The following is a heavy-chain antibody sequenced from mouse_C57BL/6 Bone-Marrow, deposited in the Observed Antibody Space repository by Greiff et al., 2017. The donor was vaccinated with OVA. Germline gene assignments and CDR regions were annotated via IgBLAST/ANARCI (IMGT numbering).Heavy chain of an antibody. CDR2: IDPETGGT. CDR1: GYTFTDYE. J-gene: IGHJ4*01. V-gene: IGHV1-15*01. Sequence: VKLVESGAELVRPGASVTLSCKASGYTFTDYEMHWVKQTPVHGLDWIGAIDPETGGTAYNQKFKGKALLTADKSSSTAYMELRSLTSEDSAVYYCTRGGGYAMDYWGQGTSVTVSS. CDR3: TRGGGYAMDY.